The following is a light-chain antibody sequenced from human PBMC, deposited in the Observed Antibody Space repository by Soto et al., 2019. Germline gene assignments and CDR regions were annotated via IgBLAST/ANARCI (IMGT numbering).Light chain of an antibody. CDR2: DAS. V-gene: IGKV3-11*01. CDR3: KQRSNWPPT. J-gene: IGKJ5*01. Sequence: EIVMTQSPATLSVSPGERATLSCRASQSVGSYLAWYQQQPGQAPRLLINDASHRAAGIPARFSGSGSGTDFTLTISSLETEDFAVYYCKQRSNWPPTFGQGTRLEIK. CDR1: QSVGSY.